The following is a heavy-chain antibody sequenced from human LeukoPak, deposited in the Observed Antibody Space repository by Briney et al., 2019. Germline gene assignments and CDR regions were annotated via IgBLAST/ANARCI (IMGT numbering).Heavy chain of an antibody. CDR2: IANSGRSGST. CDR3: ARFSGGTSRVDY. J-gene: IGHJ4*02. Sequence: WETLSLTCTVSGGSISGFYWSWIRQSRGKGLEWSGYIANSGRSGSTNYNASLKSRVTISADKSTNKSSLKLSSVPAADTAIYYCARFSGGTSRVDYWGQGTLVTVSS. V-gene: IGHV4-59*01. CDR1: GGSISGFY.